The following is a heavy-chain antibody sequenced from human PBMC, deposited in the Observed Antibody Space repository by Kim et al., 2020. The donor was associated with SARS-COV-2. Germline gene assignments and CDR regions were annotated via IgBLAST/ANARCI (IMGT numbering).Heavy chain of an antibody. CDR3: ARSAPFSSPIDY. V-gene: IGHV4-59*01. D-gene: IGHD3-3*01. J-gene: IGHJ4*02. Sequence: NPSPKRRVTITVDTAKNQFSLKLSSVAAADTSVYYCARSAPFSSPIDYWGQGTLVTVSS.